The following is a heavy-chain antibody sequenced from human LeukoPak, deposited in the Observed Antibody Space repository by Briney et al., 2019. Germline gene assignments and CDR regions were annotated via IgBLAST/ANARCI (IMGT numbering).Heavy chain of an antibody. CDR2: IIPILGIA. J-gene: IGHJ4*02. D-gene: IGHD6-19*01. V-gene: IGHV1-69*02. CDR1: GGTFSSYT. CDR3: ARSRTSGWYPLFDY. Sequence: ASVKVSCKASGGTFSSYTISWGRQAPGQGLEWMGRIIPILGIANYAQKFQGRVTITADKSTSTAYMELSSLRSEDTAVYYCARSRTSGWYPLFDYWGQGTLVTVSS.